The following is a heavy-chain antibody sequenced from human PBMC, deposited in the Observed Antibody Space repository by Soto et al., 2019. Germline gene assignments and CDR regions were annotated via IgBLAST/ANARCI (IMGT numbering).Heavy chain of an antibody. CDR2: IYHTGST. Sequence: TMSLPWSVAGGYISSDAGCWSWNSQRPGKGLEWVGNIYHTGSTYHTPSLKSRPILSLDTSKNQFSLRLNSVTAADTAVYFCARYRFRGTWSKFDYWGQGALVPGSS. D-gene: IGHD3-16*02. CDR1: GGYISSDAGC. J-gene: IGHJ4*02. V-gene: IGHV4-31*02. CDR3: ARYRFRGTWSKFDY.